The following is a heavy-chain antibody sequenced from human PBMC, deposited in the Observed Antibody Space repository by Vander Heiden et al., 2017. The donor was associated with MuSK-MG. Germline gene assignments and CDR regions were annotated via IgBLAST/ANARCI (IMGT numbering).Heavy chain of an antibody. CDR3: AKMGTRRVVVPSFDY. D-gene: IGHD3-22*01. J-gene: IGHJ4*02. V-gene: IGHV3-23*04. Sequence: EVQLVESGGGLVQPGGSLRLSRAASVFTFSGYAMSWVRQAPGKGLEWVSAISGSGGSTYYADSGKGRFTISRDNSKNTLYMQMNRLRAEDTAVYYCAKMGTRRVVVPSFDYWGQGTLVTVYS. CDR2: ISGSGGST. CDR1: VFTFSGYA.